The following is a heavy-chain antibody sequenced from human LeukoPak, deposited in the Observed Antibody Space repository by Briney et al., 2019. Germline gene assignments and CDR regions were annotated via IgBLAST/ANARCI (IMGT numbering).Heavy chain of an antibody. D-gene: IGHD1-1*01. CDR2: LYTDDTT. J-gene: IGHJ4*02. CDR1: GFTVSDYY. Sequence: GGSLRLSCVASGFTVSDYYMSWVRQAPGKGLEWVSLLYTDDTTIYADSVEGRFAISRDDSKNTIYLHMTTLRGEDTAVYYCARGGAFYWNPRYWGQGTLVTVSS. CDR3: ARGGAFYWNPRY. V-gene: IGHV3-53*01.